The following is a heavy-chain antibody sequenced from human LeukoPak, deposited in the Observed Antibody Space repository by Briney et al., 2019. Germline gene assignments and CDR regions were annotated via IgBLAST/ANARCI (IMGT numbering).Heavy chain of an antibody. CDR1: GFIFSDYY. Sequence: GGSLRLSCAASGFIFSDYYMGWLRQAPGKGLEWVANIKQDGSEKYYVDSVKGRFTISRDNAKNSLYLQMNSLRAEDTAVYYCARLFRGDFDYWGQGTLVTVSS. D-gene: IGHD3-16*01. J-gene: IGHJ4*02. CDR3: ARLFRGDFDY. CDR2: IKQDGSEK. V-gene: IGHV3-7*01.